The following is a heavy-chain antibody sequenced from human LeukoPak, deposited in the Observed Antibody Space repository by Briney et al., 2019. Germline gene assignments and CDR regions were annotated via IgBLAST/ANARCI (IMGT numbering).Heavy chain of an antibody. D-gene: IGHD1-26*01. CDR1: GFTVSSNY. CDR3: ARGGSYLSAFDI. CDR2: IYSGGST. V-gene: IGHV3-53*01. Sequence: GGSLRLSCAASGFTVSSNYMSWVRQAPGKGLEWVSIIYSGGSTFYADSVKGRFTISRDNYKNTLYLQMNSLRAEDTAVYYCARGGSYLSAFDIWGQGTMVTVSS. J-gene: IGHJ3*02.